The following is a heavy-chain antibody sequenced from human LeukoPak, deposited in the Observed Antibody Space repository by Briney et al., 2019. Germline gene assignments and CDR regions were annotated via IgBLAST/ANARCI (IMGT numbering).Heavy chain of an antibody. J-gene: IGHJ4*02. D-gene: IGHD3-22*01. CDR1: GFTFTSSA. CDR3: AVRNYYDSSGYYSY. Sequence: SVKVSCKASGFTFTSSAMQWVQQARGQRLEWIGWIVVGSGNTNYAQKFQERVTITRGMSTSTAYMELSSLRSEDTAVYYCAVRNYYDSSGYYSYWGQGTLVTVSS. CDR2: IVVGSGNT. V-gene: IGHV1-58*02.